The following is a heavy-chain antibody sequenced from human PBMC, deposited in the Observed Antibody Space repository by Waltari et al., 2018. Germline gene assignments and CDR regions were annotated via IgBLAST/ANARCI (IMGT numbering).Heavy chain of an antibody. Sequence: EVQLLESGGGLVQPGGSLRLSCAASGFTFSSYAMSWVRQAPGKGLEWVSAISGSGGITYYADSVKGRFTISRDNSKNTLYLQMNSLRAEDTAVYYCETLWFGELFGTPPDYWGQGTLVTVSS. CDR2: ISGSGGIT. V-gene: IGHV3-23*01. CDR1: GFTFSSYA. J-gene: IGHJ4*02. CDR3: ETLWFGELFGTPPDY. D-gene: IGHD3-10*01.